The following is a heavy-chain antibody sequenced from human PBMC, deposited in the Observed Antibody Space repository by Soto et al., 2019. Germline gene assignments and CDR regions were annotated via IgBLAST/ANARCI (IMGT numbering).Heavy chain of an antibody. J-gene: IGHJ3*02. V-gene: IGHV3-15*02. CDR1: GFSFSNAW. CDR2: IKSKTNGETT. Sequence: EVQLVESGGALVKPGESLRLSCAASGFSFSNAWLNWVRQAPGKGPEWVGLIKSKTNGETTDYTAPVKGRFTISRDDSKDTVYLQMNSLKVEDTDLYYCVSEVSGAFPIWGQGTMVTVSS. CDR3: VSEVSGAFPI. D-gene: IGHD6-25*01.